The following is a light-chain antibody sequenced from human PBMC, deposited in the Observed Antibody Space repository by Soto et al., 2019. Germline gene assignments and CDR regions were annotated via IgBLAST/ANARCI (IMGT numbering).Light chain of an antibody. Sequence: QSVLTQPPSASETPGQRVTISCSGSSSNIGSNHVYWYQHLPGTAPKLLIYRNYMRPSRVPDRFAASKSPTSASLAISGLRSVDEPDYYCGAWDDSLSAWVFGGGTKLTVL. CDR2: RNY. CDR3: GAWDDSLSAWV. CDR1: SSNIGSNH. J-gene: IGLJ3*02. V-gene: IGLV1-47*01.